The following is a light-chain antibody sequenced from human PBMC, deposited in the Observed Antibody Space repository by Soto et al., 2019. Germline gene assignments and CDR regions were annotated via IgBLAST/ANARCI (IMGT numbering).Light chain of an antibody. CDR3: LLSYTGPYV. V-gene: IGLV7-46*01. CDR2: DTT. J-gene: IGLJ1*01. CDR1: TAAVTNRHF. Sequence: QAVVTQEASLTVSPGGTVTVSYGSRTAAVTNRHFPYWFQQKPGQAPRTLIYDTTNRHSWTPARFSGSLLGGKAALTLSGAPPEDEAEYYCLLSYTGPYVFGTGTKVPVL.